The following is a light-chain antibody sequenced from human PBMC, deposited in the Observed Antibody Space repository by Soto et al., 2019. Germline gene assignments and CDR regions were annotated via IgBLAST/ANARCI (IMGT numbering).Light chain of an antibody. V-gene: IGKV3-15*01. CDR2: GAS. CDR1: QRIDSS. CDR3: QEYHRWPIT. J-gene: IGKJ5*01. Sequence: EVVMTQSPVTLSVSPGESATLSCRASQRIDSSVAWYQQIPGQPPRLLIYGASTKGTGIPARFSGSGSGTEFTLTIRSVQSQDFGVYYCQEYHRWPITFGQGTRLVI.